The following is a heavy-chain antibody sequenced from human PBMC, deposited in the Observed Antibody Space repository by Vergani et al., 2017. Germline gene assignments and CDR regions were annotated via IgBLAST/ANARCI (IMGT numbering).Heavy chain of an antibody. Sequence: EVQLVQSGAEVTKPGATMKISCKVSGYTFTDHYMHWVKQAPGKGLEWMGLVDPEDGEQIYAEKFKGRVPMAAGNVTDTAHLGSSRLRSEDTAVYYCATPQTVTTGGMEVWGQGGTVSVPS. D-gene: IGHD4-17*01. CDR3: ATPQTVTTGGMEV. J-gene: IGHJ6*02. CDR1: GYTFTDHY. V-gene: IGHV1-69-2*01. CDR2: VDPEDGEQ.